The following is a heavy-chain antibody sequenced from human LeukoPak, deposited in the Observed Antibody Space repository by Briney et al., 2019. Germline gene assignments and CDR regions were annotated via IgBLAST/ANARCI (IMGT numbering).Heavy chain of an antibody. D-gene: IGHD2-2*01. V-gene: IGHV1-2*04. Sequence: ASVKVSCKASGGTFSSYAISWVRQAPGQGLEWMGWINPNSGGTNYAQKFQGWVTMTRDTSISTAYMELSRLRSDDTAVYYCARDYCSSTSCYYFDYWGQGTLVTVSS. CDR3: ARDYCSSTSCYYFDY. CDR2: INPNSGGT. J-gene: IGHJ4*02. CDR1: GGTFSSYA.